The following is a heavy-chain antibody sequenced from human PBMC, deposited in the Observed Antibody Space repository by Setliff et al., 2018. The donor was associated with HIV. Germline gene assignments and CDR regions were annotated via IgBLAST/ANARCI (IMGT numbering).Heavy chain of an antibody. Sequence: SETLSLTCTVSGGSISSGSYYWSWIRQPAGKGLEWIGRIYYSGTTYYNPSLKSRVTISVDTSKNQFSLKLSSVTAADTAVYYCARGLSSTASPYFYYYYMDVWGKGTTVTVSS. D-gene: IGHD2-2*01. J-gene: IGHJ6*03. CDR2: IYYSGTT. CDR1: GGSISSGSYY. V-gene: IGHV4-39*01. CDR3: ARGLSSTASPYFYYYYMDV.